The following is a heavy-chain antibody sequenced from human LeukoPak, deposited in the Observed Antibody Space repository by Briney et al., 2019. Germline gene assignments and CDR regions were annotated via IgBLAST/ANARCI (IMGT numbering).Heavy chain of an antibody. V-gene: IGHV3-23*01. CDR1: GFTFSSYG. CDR2: ISGSGGST. Sequence: GGSLRLSCAASGFTFSSYGMSWVRQAPGKGLEWVSAISGSGGSTYYADSVKGRFTISRDNSKNTLYLQMNSLRAEDTAVYYCAKDRMYYYDSSGYFDYWGQGTLVTVSS. D-gene: IGHD3-22*01. CDR3: AKDRMYYYDSSGYFDY. J-gene: IGHJ4*02.